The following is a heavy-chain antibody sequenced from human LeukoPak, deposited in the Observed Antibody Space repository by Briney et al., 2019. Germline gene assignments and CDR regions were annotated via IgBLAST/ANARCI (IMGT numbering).Heavy chain of an antibody. V-gene: IGHV4-59*08. J-gene: IGHJ4*02. CDR3: ARQIDRYVYFDH. CDR1: GDSISGYY. CDR2: IYYSGST. D-gene: IGHD3-16*02. Sequence: SETLSLTCTVSGDSISGYYWSWIRQPPGKGLEWIGWIYYSGSTTYSPSLRGQVTISVDTSKSQVSLTLSSVTAADTAVYYCARQIDRYVYFDHWGQGTLVTVSS.